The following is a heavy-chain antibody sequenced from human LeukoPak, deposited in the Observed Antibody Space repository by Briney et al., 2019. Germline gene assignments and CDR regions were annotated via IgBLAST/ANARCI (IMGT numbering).Heavy chain of an antibody. J-gene: IGHJ6*03. CDR3: AKDGDGSSALDYYYCMDV. Sequence: GGSLRLSCAASGFTLSSYAMSWVRQAPGKGLEWVSAISGSGGSTHYADSVKGRVTISRDNSKNTLYLQMNSLRAEDTAVYYCAKDGDGSSALDYYYCMDVWGKGTTVTVSS. CDR1: GFTLSSYA. CDR2: ISGSGGST. D-gene: IGHD6-6*01. V-gene: IGHV3-23*01.